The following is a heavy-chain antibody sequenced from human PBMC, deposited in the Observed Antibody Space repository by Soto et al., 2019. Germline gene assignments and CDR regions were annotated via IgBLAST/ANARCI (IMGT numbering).Heavy chain of an antibody. Sequence: QVQLVQSGAEMRKPGASVKVSCGTSGYTFASHYIHWVRQAPGQGLEWMGVINPTGGATSSAQKFQGRVTMTRDTSTITGYMELTSLRSEDTAVYYCARGHSTSWYGALGYWGQGTLVTVSS. CDR2: INPTGGAT. CDR1: GYTFASHY. D-gene: IGHD6-13*01. CDR3: ARGHSTSWYGALGY. V-gene: IGHV1-46*01. J-gene: IGHJ4*02.